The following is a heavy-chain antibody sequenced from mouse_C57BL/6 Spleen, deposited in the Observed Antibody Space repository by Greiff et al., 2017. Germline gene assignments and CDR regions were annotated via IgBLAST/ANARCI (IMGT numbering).Heavy chain of an antibody. CDR1: GYTFTSYW. Sequence: QVQLKQPGAELVRPGSSVKLSCKASGYTFTSYWMHWVKQRPIQGLEWIGNIDPSDSETHYNQKFKDKATLTVDKSSSTAYMQLSSLTSEDSAVYYCAIYDYDVLFDYWGQGTTLTVSS. CDR2: IDPSDSET. J-gene: IGHJ2*01. D-gene: IGHD2-4*01. V-gene: IGHV1-52*01. CDR3: AIYDYDVLFDY.